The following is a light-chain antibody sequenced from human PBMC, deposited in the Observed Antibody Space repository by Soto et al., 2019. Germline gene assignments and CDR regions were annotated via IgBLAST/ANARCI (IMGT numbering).Light chain of an antibody. J-gene: IGKJ4*01. CDR2: GAS. CDR3: QQYNSSPLT. V-gene: IGKV3-20*01. CDR1: QSVSSSY. Sequence: EIVLTQSPGTLSLSPGERATLSCRASQSVSSSYLAWYQQKPGQPPRLLIYGASSRATGIPDGFSGSGSGTDLTLPISRLEPEDFAVYYCQQYNSSPLTFGGGTKVEIK.